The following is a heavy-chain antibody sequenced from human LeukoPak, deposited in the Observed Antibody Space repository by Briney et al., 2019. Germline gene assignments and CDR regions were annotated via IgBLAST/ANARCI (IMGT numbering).Heavy chain of an antibody. V-gene: IGHV4-39*07. D-gene: IGHD3-22*01. Sequence: TTSETLSLTCAVSGGSISSNSYYWGWIRQPPGKGLEWIGSIYYSGSTYYNPSLKSRVTISVETSKNQFSLKLSSVTAADTAVYYCARVTGYMIEDYFDYWGQGTLVTVSS. CDR2: IYYSGST. CDR1: GGSISSNSYY. J-gene: IGHJ4*02. CDR3: ARVTGYMIEDYFDY.